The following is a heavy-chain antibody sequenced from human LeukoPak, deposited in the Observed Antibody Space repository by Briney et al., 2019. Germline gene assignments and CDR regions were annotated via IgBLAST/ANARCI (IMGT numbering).Heavy chain of an antibody. V-gene: IGHV1-8*03. D-gene: IGHD4-17*01. J-gene: IGHJ4*02. CDR1: GYTFTSYD. CDR2: MNPNSGNT. CDR3: ASGDYGDPPLNY. Sequence: ASVKVSCKASGYTFTSYDINWVRQATGQGLEWMGWMNPNSGNTGYAQKFQGRVTITRNTSISTAYMELSRLRFDDTAVYYCASGDYGDPPLNYWGQGTLVTVSS.